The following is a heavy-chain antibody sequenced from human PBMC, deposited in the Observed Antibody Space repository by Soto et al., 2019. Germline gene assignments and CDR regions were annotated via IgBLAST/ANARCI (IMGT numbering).Heavy chain of an antibody. Sequence: QVQLQESGPGLVKPSETLSLTCTVSGGSVSSGSYYWSWIRHPPGKGPESIGYIYYIGSTNYNPSLYSRGSRAVYTFNIRFSLKLSSVTAADTAVYYCARDKPVVATTYYYYYGMDYWGQGTTVSGYS. CDR2: IYYIGST. CDR3: ARDKPVVATTYYYYYGMDY. J-gene: IGHJ6*02. CDR1: GGSVSSGSYY. V-gene: IGHV4-61*01. D-gene: IGHD5-12*01.